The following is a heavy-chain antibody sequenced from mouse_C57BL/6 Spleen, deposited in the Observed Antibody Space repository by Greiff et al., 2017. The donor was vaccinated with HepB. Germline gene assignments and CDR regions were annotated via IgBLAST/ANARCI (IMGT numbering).Heavy chain of an antibody. V-gene: IGHV1-64*01. CDR2: IHPNSGST. Sequence: QVHVKQPGAELVKPGASVKLSCKASGYTFTSYWMHWVKQRPGQGLEWIGMIHPNSGSTNYNEKFKSKATLTVDKSSSTAYMQLSSLTSEDSAVYYCARGGPNWDYFDYWGQGTTLTVSS. CDR1: GYTFTSYW. D-gene: IGHD4-1*01. J-gene: IGHJ2*01. CDR3: ARGGPNWDYFDY.